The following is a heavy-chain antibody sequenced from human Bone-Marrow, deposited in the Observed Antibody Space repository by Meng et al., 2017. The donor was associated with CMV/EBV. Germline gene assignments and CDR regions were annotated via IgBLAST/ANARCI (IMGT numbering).Heavy chain of an antibody. V-gene: IGHV3-23*01. Sequence: GESLKISCAASGFTFSSYAMSWVRQAPGKGLEWVSAISGSSGSTYYADSVKGRFTISRDNSKNTLYLQMNSLRAEDTAVYYCAKLVVPAATLGYWGQGTLVTVS. J-gene: IGHJ4*02. CDR2: ISGSSGST. CDR1: GFTFSSYA. CDR3: AKLVVPAATLGY. D-gene: IGHD2-2*01.